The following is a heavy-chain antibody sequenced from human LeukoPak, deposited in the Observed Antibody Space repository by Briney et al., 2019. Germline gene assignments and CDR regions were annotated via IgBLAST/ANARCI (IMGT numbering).Heavy chain of an antibody. J-gene: IGHJ4*02. CDR3: AKDWYGSGSYDY. V-gene: IGHV3-30*18. CDR1: GFTFSSYG. D-gene: IGHD3-10*01. CDR2: ISYDGSNK. Sequence: PGGSLRLSCAASGFTFSSYGMHWGRQAPGKGLEWVAVISYDGSNKYYADSVKGRFTISRDNSKNTLYLQMNSLRAEDTAVYYCAKDWYGSGSYDYWGQGTLVTVSS.